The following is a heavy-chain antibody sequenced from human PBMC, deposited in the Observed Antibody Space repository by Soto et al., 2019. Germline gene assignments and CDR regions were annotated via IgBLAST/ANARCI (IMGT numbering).Heavy chain of an antibody. CDR1: GGSISSSSYH. CDR3: ARSISVAMDF. Sequence: QLQLQESGPGPVKPSETLSLTCTVSGGSISSSSYHWGWIRQPPGKGLEWIGSIYYSGTTYYNPSLKSRVTISVDTSKNQFSLKLSSVTAADTAVYYCARSISVAMDFWGQGTLVTVSS. V-gene: IGHV4-39*01. CDR2: IYYSGTT. D-gene: IGHD6-19*01. J-gene: IGHJ4*02.